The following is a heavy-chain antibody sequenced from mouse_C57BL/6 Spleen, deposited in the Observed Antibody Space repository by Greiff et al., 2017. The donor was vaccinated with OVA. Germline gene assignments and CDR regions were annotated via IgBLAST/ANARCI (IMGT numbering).Heavy chain of an antibody. Sequence: VQVVESGPELVKPGASVKISCKASGYTFTDYYINWVKQRPGQGLEWIGWIFPGSGSTYYNEKFKGKATLTVDKSSSTAYMLLSSLTSEDSAVYFCARSRYYGSSHYFDYWGQGTTLTVSS. CDR1: GYTFTDYY. D-gene: IGHD1-1*01. CDR3: ARSRYYGSSHYFDY. V-gene: IGHV1-75*01. CDR2: IFPGSGST. J-gene: IGHJ2*01.